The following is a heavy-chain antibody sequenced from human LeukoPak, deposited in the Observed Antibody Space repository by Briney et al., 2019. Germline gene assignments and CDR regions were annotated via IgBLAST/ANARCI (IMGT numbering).Heavy chain of an antibody. V-gene: IGHV1-24*01. Sequence: GASVKVSCKVSGYTLTELSMHWVRQAPGKGLEWIGGFDPEDGETIYAQKFQGRVTMTEDTSTDTAYMELSSLRSEDTAVYYCATNYPHCSSTSCTAFDYWGQGTLVTVSS. J-gene: IGHJ4*02. D-gene: IGHD2-2*01. CDR2: FDPEDGET. CDR1: GYTLTELS. CDR3: ATNYPHCSSTSCTAFDY.